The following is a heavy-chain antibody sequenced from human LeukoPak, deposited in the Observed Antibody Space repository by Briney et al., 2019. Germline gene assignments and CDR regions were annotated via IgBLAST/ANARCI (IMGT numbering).Heavy chain of an antibody. Sequence: PSETLSLTCTVSGGSISSYYWSWIRQPPGKGLEWIAYIYYSGRTNYNPSLKSRVTISVDTSKNQFSLKLSSVTAADTAVYYCARQRWLQLGWFDPWGQGTLVTVSS. J-gene: IGHJ5*02. CDR1: GGSISSYY. D-gene: IGHD5-24*01. CDR2: IYYSGRT. CDR3: ARQRWLQLGWFDP. V-gene: IGHV4-59*01.